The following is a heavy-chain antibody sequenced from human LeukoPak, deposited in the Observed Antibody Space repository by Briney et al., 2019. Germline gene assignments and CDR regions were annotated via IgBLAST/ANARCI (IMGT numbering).Heavy chain of an antibody. CDR1: GGSISSGGYS. CDR3: VRGDYDSSGYYYYFDY. Sequence: TLSLTCAVSGGSISSGGYSWSWIRQPPGRGLEWIGYIYHSGSTYYNPSLKSRVTISVDRSKNQFSLKLSSVTAADTAVYYCVRGDYDSSGYYYYFDYWGQGTLVTVSS. V-gene: IGHV4-30-2*01. J-gene: IGHJ4*02. CDR2: IYHSGST. D-gene: IGHD3-22*01.